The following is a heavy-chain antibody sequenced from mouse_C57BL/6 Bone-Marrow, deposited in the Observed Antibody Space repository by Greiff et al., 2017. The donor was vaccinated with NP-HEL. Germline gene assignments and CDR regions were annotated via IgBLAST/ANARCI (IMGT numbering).Heavy chain of an antibody. CDR3: ARRVLTTVVAPFAY. CDR2: IYPRSGNT. Sequence: QVQLQQSGAELARPGASVKLSCKASGYTFTSYGISWVKQRTGQGLEWIGEIYPRSGNTYYNEKFKGKATLTADKSSSTAYMGLRSLTSEDSAVYFCARRVLTTVVAPFAYWGQGTLVTVSA. J-gene: IGHJ3*01. CDR1: GYTFTSYG. V-gene: IGHV1-81*01. D-gene: IGHD1-1*01.